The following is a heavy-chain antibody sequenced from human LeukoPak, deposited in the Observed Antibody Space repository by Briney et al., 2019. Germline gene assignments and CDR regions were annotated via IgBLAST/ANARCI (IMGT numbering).Heavy chain of an antibody. CDR3: ARDGGDYYYYYYMDV. CDR2: IYYSGST. D-gene: IGHD3-10*01. J-gene: IGHJ6*03. CDR1: GGSISSYY. Sequence: SETLSLTCTVSGGSISSYYWSWIRQPPGKGLEWIGYIYYSGSTNYNPSLKSRVTISVDTSKNQFSLKLSSVTAADTAVYYCARDGGDYYYYYYMDVWGKGTTVTVSS. V-gene: IGHV4-59*01.